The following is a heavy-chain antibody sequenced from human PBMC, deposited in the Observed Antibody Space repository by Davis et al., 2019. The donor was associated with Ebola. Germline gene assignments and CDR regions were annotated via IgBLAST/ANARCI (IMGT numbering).Heavy chain of an antibody. Sequence: SETLSLTCAVSGYSISSGYYWGWIRQPPGKGLEWIGSIYHSGSTYYNPSLKSRVTISVDTSKNQFSLKMTSATTADTVVYFCAGGMSISSLWFWGQGALVTVSS. CDR2: IYHSGST. CDR3: AGGMSISSLWF. D-gene: IGHD2-15*01. CDR1: GYSISSGYY. V-gene: IGHV4-38-2*01. J-gene: IGHJ4*02.